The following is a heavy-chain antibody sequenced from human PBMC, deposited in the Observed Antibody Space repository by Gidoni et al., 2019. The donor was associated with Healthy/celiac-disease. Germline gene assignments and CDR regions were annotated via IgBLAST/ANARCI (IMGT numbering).Heavy chain of an antibody. CDR3: ARSGCSSTSCYHKYYYYYYMDV. CDR1: GGTFSSYA. CDR2: IIPIFGTA. J-gene: IGHJ6*03. Sequence: EVKKPGSSVKVSCKASGGTFSSYAISWVRQAPGQGLEWMGGIIPIFGTANYAQKFQGRVTITADESTSTAYMELSSLRSEDTAVYYCARSGCSSTSCYHKYYYYYYMDVWGKGTTVTVSS. D-gene: IGHD2-2*01. V-gene: IGHV1-69*01.